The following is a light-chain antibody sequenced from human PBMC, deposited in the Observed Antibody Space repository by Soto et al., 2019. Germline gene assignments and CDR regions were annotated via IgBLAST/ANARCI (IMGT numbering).Light chain of an antibody. V-gene: IGKV1-5*03. CDR1: QSISRG. J-gene: IGKJ2*01. Sequence: DIQMTQSPSTLSASVGDRVIITCRASQSISRGLAWYQQRPGKAPNLLIYKASSLESGVPSRFGGSGSGTEFTLTISSLQPDDSATYYCQQYDNYPVTFGQGTKVEIK. CDR2: KAS. CDR3: QQYDNYPVT.